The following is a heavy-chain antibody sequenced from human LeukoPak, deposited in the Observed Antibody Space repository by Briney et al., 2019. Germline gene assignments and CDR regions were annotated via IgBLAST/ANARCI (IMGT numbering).Heavy chain of an antibody. Sequence: SETLSLSCTVSGVAISTYYRSWIRQPPEKGLEWICNVYKSGNTNYNPSLTSRVTISIDTSKNQFSLKLSSVTTADTALYYCARDGPQWLAAFDSWGQGALVTVSS. V-gene: IGHV4-59*01. CDR1: GVAISTYY. CDR3: ARDGPQWLAAFDS. D-gene: IGHD6-19*01. J-gene: IGHJ5*01. CDR2: VYKSGNT.